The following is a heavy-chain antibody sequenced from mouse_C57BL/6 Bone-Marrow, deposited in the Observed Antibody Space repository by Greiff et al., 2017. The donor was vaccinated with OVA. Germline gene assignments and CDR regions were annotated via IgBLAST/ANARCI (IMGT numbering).Heavy chain of an antibody. CDR2: IDPNSGGT. D-gene: IGHD2-4*01. V-gene: IGHV1-72*01. CDR3: ARGRAIYYDYELYYFDY. J-gene: IGHJ2*01. CDR1: GYTFTSYW. Sequence: VQLQQPGAELVKPGASVKLSCKASGYTFTSYWMHWVKQRPGRGLEWIGRIDPNSGGTKYNEKFKSKATLTVDKPSSTAYMQLSSLTSEDSAVYYCARGRAIYYDYELYYFDYWGQGTTLTVSS.